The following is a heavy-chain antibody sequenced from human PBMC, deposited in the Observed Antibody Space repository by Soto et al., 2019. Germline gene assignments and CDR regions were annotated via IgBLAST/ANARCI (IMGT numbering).Heavy chain of an antibody. D-gene: IGHD2-21*02. CDR1: GFTFSSYS. CDR3: AREETAKPRAYGLDV. Sequence: GGSLRLSCAASGFTFSSYSIHWVRQAPGKGLEWVSSIGTRSDVYYADSVKGRFTISRDNAKNSMALQMNSLRAEDTGVYYCAREETAKPRAYGLDVWGQESTVTVSS. CDR2: IGTRSDV. V-gene: IGHV3-21*01. J-gene: IGHJ6*02.